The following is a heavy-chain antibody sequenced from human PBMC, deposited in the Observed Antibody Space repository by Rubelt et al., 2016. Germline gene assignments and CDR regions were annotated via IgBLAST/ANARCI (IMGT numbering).Heavy chain of an antibody. V-gene: IGHV3-23*01. CDR2: ISGSGLTT. D-gene: IGHD5-18*01. J-gene: IGHJ4*02. CDR3: ARDPRWLLANFDY. Sequence: GKGLEWVSDISGSGLTTYYADSVKGRFTISRDNSKSTLYLQMNSLRAEDTAVYYCARDPRWLLANFDYWGQGTLVAVSS.